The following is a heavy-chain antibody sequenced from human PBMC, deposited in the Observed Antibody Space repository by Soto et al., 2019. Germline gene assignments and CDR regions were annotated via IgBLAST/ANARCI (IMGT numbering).Heavy chain of an antibody. Sequence: GGSLRLSCAASGFTFNIYAMNWVRQAPGKGLAWVSAIGTDGNTYYANSVKGRFTISRDNSRTTLYLQMNSLRVEDTALYYCVRKYPGTRPFDYWGQGTLVT. CDR2: IGTDGNT. V-gene: IGHV3-23*01. D-gene: IGHD2-2*01. CDR1: GFTFNIYA. CDR3: VRKYPGTRPFDY. J-gene: IGHJ4*01.